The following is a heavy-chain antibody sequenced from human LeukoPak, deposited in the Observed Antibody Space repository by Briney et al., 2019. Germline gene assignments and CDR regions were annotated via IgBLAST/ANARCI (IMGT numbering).Heavy chain of an antibody. Sequence: GGSLRLSCVGSGFTSIAYALTWARQAPGKGLEWVSGISGGGVTTYYADSVKGRFTISRDNSKNTLYLQMNILRADDTAIYYCARNQQLGGHSYYYYGMDVWGQGTTVTVSS. CDR2: ISGGGVTT. J-gene: IGHJ6*02. CDR1: GFTSIAYA. V-gene: IGHV3-23*01. D-gene: IGHD3-16*01. CDR3: ARNQQLGGHSYYYYGMDV.